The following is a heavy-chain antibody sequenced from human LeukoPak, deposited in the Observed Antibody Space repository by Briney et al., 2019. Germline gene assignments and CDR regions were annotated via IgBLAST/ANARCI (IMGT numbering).Heavy chain of an antibody. V-gene: IGHV4-4*07. J-gene: IGHJ6*02. CDR1: GGSISSYY. D-gene: IGHD2-15*01. Sequence: SETLSLTCTVSGGSISSYYWSWIRQPAGKGLEWIGRIYTSGSTNYNPSLKSRVTMSVDTSKNQFSLKLSSVTAADTAVYYCAGDRSHIVVVVAATYYYYGMDVWGQGTTVTVSS. CDR2: IYTSGST. CDR3: AGDRSHIVVVVAATYYYYGMDV.